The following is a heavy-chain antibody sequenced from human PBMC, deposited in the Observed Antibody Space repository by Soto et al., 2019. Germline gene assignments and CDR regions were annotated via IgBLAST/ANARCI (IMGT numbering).Heavy chain of an antibody. D-gene: IGHD1-20*01. V-gene: IGHV3-33*01. J-gene: IGHJ4*02. CDR1: GFDFKTYG. CDR2: IGFDGTNI. Sequence: QGQLVKSGGGVVQPGRSLRLSCVASGFDFKTYGMHWVRQAPGKGLEWVAVIGFDGTNIHYSDSVSGRFSISRDNSENAVSRKMNSLRVEDTALYYCVRTACVINNCSYRGVRRGQGTLGTV. CDR3: VRTACVINNCSYRGVR.